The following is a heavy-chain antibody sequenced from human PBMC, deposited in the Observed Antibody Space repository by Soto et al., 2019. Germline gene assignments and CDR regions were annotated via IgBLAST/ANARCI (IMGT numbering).Heavy chain of an antibody. J-gene: IGHJ4*02. CDR3: ARGHGGNRFDY. V-gene: IGHV1-69*02. Sequence: QVQLVQSGAEVKKPGSSVKVSCKASGGTFSSYTISWVRQAPGQGLEWMGRIIPILGIANYAQKFQGRVTITADKSTSTADMELSSLRSEDTAVYYCARGHGGNRFDYWGQGTLVTVSS. CDR2: IIPILGIA. CDR1: GGTFSSYT. D-gene: IGHD2-15*01.